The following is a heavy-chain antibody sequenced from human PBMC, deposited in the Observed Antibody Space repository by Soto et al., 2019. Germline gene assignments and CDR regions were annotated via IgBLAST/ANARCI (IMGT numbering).Heavy chain of an antibody. J-gene: IGHJ4*02. CDR3: TTDLSQLVLPY. CDR2: IKTKIDGGTT. D-gene: IGHD6-6*01. Sequence: EVQLVESGGGLVKPGGSLRLSCAASDFTFTNAWMNWVRQAPGKGLEWVGRIKTKIDGGTTDYAAPVKGRFTISRDDSKNTLYLQMNSLKAEDTAVYYCTTDLSQLVLPYWGQGTLVTVSS. CDR1: DFTFTNAW. V-gene: IGHV3-15*07.